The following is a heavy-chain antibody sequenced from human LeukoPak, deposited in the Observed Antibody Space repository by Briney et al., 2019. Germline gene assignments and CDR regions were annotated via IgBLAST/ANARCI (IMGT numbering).Heavy chain of an antibody. Sequence: SSETLSLTCTVSGGSISSDYWSWIRQPPGKGLEWIGNVYHSGSTNYNPSLKSRVTISIDTSKNQFSLKLRSVTAADTAVYYCARDLVTVTKGFDIWGQGTMVSVSS. V-gene: IGHV4-59*01. D-gene: IGHD4-17*01. J-gene: IGHJ3*02. CDR3: ARDLVTVTKGFDI. CDR1: GGSISSDY. CDR2: VYHSGST.